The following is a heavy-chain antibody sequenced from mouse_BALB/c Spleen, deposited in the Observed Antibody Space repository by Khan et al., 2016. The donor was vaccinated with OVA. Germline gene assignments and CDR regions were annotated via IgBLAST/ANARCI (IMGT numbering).Heavy chain of an antibody. CDR1: GFTFSSYG. J-gene: IGHJ2*01. CDR3: ATSYFYGYYFDY. V-gene: IGHV5-17*02. D-gene: IGHD1-1*01. CDR2: ISGDSNTI. Sequence: EVQLVESGGGLVQPGGSRKLSCAASGFTFSSYGMHWVRQAPEKGLKWVAYISGDSNTIYYADTVKGRFTISRDNPKNTLFLQMTSLMSEDTARYYCATSYFYGYYFDYWGPGTTLTVSS.